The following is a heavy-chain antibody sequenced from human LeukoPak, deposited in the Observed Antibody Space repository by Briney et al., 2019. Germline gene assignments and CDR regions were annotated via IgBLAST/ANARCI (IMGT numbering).Heavy chain of an antibody. CDR1: GASLSSSY. J-gene: IGHJ3*02. CDR2: IYYNGNT. D-gene: IGHD3-22*01. CDR3: VRGNYDNRGYSNAFDI. V-gene: IGHV4-59*01. Sequence: SGTLSLTCTVSGASLSSSYWSWIRQPPGKRLEWIGYIYYNGNTNSNPSLKSRVTISADTSKNRFSLKLSSVTAADTAIYYCVRGNYDNRGYSNAFDIWGQGTMVTVCS.